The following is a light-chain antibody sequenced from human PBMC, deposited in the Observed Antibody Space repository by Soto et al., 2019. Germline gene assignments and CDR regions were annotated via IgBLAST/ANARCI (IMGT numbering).Light chain of an antibody. CDR2: QAS. J-gene: IGKJ2*01. CDR1: QNIASW. Sequence: DIQMTQSPSTLSASVGDRVTITCRASQNIASWLAWHQQKPGKAPKVLISQASNLESGVPSRFSGSGSETEFTLTIGSLQPDDFATYHCQQYKSYSTYNFGQGTPLAIK. V-gene: IGKV1-5*03. CDR3: QQYKSYSTYN.